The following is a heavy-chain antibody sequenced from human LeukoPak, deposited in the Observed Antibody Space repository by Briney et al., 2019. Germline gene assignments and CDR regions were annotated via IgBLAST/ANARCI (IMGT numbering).Heavy chain of an antibody. CDR2: ISYDGSNK. D-gene: IGHD4-17*01. CDR3: AGTPERVGDYGDYIFGY. J-gene: IGHJ4*02. Sequence: GGSLRLSCAASGFTFSSYAMHWVRQAPGKGLEWVAVISYDGSNKYYADSVKGRFTISRDNSKNTLYLQMNSLRAEDTAVYYCAGTPERVGDYGDYIFGYWGQGTLVTVSS. V-gene: IGHV3-30-3*01. CDR1: GFTFSSYA.